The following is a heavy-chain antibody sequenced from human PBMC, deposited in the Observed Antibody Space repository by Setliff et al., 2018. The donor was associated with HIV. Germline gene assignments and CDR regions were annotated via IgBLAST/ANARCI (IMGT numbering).Heavy chain of an antibody. CDR3: ARLPDINSWPFDY. D-gene: IGHD6-13*01. CDR2: IYTSGST. J-gene: IGHJ4*02. V-gene: IGHV4-61*02. Sequence: PSETLSLTCTVSGGSISSETFSWNWIRQPAGKGLEWIGRIYTSGSTDYNPSLKSRVTMSVDTSKNQFSLKLSSVTAADTAVYYCARLPDINSWPFDYWARGTLVTVSS. CDR1: GGSISSETFS.